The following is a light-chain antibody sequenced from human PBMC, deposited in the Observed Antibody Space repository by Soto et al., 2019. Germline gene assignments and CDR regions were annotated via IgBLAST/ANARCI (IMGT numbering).Light chain of an antibody. V-gene: IGLV2-8*01. Sequence: QSVLTQPPSASGSPGQSVTISCTGTYRDVGGSNYVSWYQQHPGKAPKLVIYEVIQRPSGVPDRFSGSRSGNTASLTVSRLQAEDEADYYCSANVVGTNLKIFGGGTKLTVL. CDR2: EVI. J-gene: IGLJ2*01. CDR1: YRDVGGSNY. CDR3: SANVVGTNLKI.